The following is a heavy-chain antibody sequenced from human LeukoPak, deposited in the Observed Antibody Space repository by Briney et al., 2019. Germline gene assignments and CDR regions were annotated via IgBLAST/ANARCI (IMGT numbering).Heavy chain of an antibody. CDR1: GGTFSSYA. V-gene: IGHV1-69*13. D-gene: IGHD6-13*01. Sequence: SVKVSCKASGGTFSSYAISWVRQAPGQGLEWMGGIIPLFGTANYAQKFQGRVTITADESTSTAYMELSSLRSEDTAVYYCARDGGYSSSSSASFDYWGQGTLVTVSS. CDR3: ARDGGYSSSSSASFDY. J-gene: IGHJ4*02. CDR2: IIPLFGTA.